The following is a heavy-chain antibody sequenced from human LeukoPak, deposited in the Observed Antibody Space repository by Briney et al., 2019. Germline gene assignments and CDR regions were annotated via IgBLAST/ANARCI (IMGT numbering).Heavy chain of an antibody. Sequence: PSETLSLTCTVSGGSISSYYWSWIRQPPGKGLEWIGYIYTSGSTNYNPSLKSRVTISVDTSKNQFSQKLSSVTAADTAVYYCARRGYSNLYYYYYYMDVWGKGTTVTVSS. CDR3: ARRGYSNLYYYYYYMDV. D-gene: IGHD4-11*01. CDR1: GGSISSYY. V-gene: IGHV4-4*09. J-gene: IGHJ6*03. CDR2: IYTSGST.